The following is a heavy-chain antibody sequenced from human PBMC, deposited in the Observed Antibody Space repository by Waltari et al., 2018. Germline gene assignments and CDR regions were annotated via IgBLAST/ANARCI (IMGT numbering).Heavy chain of an antibody. CDR1: GFSFSHYP. Sequence: EVQLFESGGGLVQPGGSVRLSCAASGFSFSHYPLAWVRQAPGKGLEWVSTMTADGRSRNYADSVKGRFTISRDNSQNTLDLQMNTLRAEDTAVYFCAKADFGDPFWYFDLWGRGTLVTVSA. CDR3: AKADFGDPFWYFDL. CDR2: MTADGRSR. V-gene: IGHV3-23*01. D-gene: IGHD4-17*01. J-gene: IGHJ2*01.